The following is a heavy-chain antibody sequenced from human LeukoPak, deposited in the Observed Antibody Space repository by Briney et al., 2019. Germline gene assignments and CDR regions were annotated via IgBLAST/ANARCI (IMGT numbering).Heavy chain of an antibody. Sequence: PGGSLRLSCTASGFTFSSYAMNWVRQAPGKGLEWVSGIGAGGTFTYYADSVKGRFTIFRDNSKNTLYLQMNSLRAEGTAVYYCAKRGSSWYFDYWGQGTLVTVSS. J-gene: IGHJ4*02. CDR3: AKRGSSWYFDY. CDR2: IGAGGTFT. D-gene: IGHD6-13*01. CDR1: GFTFSSYA. V-gene: IGHV3-23*01.